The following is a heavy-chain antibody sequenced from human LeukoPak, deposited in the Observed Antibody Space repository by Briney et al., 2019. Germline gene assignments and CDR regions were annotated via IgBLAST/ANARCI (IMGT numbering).Heavy chain of an antibody. CDR2: ISDDGRDI. V-gene: IGHV3-30*04. CDR1: GFRFSAYA. Sequence: PGGSLRLSCAASGFRFSAYALHWVRQAPGKGLEWVTGISDDGRDIQYADSVQGRSTISRDNSKNTLYLQMNSLRPEDTAMYYCAREGEFSYGAFFDSWGQGTLVTVSS. CDR3: AREGEFSYGAFFDS. J-gene: IGHJ4*02. D-gene: IGHD4/OR15-4a*01.